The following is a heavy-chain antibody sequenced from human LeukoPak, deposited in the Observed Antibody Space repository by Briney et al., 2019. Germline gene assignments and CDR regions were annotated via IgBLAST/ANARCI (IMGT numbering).Heavy chain of an antibody. CDR2: INPNSGGT. CDR3: ARTYYYDSSGYYYGDY. D-gene: IGHD3-22*01. V-gene: IGHV1-2*06. Sequence: ASVKLSCKASGYTFTGYYMHWVRQAPGQGLEWMGRINPNSGGTNYAQKFQGRVTMTRDTSISTAYMELSRLRSDDTAVYYCARTYYYDSSGYYYGDYWGQGTLVTVSS. CDR1: GYTFTGYY. J-gene: IGHJ4*02.